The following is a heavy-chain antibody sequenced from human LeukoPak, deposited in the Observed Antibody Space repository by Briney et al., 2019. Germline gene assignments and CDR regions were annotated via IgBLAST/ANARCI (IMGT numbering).Heavy chain of an antibody. CDR2: IKQDGSEK. J-gene: IGHJ3*02. CDR1: GFSFSSYW. V-gene: IGHV3-7*04. Sequence: PGGSLRLSCAASGFSFSSYWMSWVRQAPGKGLEWVANIKQDGSEKYYVDSVKGRFTISRDNAKNSLYLHMNSLRAEDTAVYYCARPVLPKIFDIWGQGTMVTVSS. CDR3: ARPVLPKIFDI.